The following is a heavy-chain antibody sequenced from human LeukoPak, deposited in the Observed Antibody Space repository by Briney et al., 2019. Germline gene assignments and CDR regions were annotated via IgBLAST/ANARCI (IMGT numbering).Heavy chain of an antibody. D-gene: IGHD3-10*01. CDR2: IYYSGST. CDR3: ARDRRRGSGSYYYYYYMDV. CDR1: GGSISSYY. V-gene: IGHV4-59*01. J-gene: IGHJ6*03. Sequence: SETLSLTCTVSGGSISSYYWSWIRQPPGKGLEWIGYIYYSGSTNYNPSLKSRVTISVDTSKNQFSLKLSSVTGADTAVYYCARDRRRGSGSYYYYYYMDVWGRGTTVTVSS.